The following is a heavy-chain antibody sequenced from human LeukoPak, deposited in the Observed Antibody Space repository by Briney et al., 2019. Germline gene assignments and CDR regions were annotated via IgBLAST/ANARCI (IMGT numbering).Heavy chain of an antibody. Sequence: ASVTVSFKSSGYTFTVYYMHWVRQAPGQGLEWMGWINPNSGGTNYAQKFQGRVTMTRDTSISTAYMELSRLRSDDTAVYYCARGSGHRPPNDYWGQGTLVTVSS. D-gene: IGHD6-19*01. V-gene: IGHV1-2*02. CDR2: INPNSGGT. CDR1: GYTFTVYY. CDR3: ARGSGHRPPNDY. J-gene: IGHJ4*02.